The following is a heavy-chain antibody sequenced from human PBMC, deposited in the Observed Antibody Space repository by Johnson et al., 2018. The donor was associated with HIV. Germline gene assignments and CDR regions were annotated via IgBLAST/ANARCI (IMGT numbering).Heavy chain of an antibody. Sequence: VQLVESGGGLVQPGGSLRVSCAASGFSFSSNWMNWVRKAPGKGLQWVANIKEDGSEKYYVDSVRGRFTISRDNAKNSLYLQMNSLRVEDTAVYYCARPIARGASDIWGQGTMVTVSS. J-gene: IGHJ3*02. V-gene: IGHV3-7*05. D-gene: IGHD3-10*01. CDR2: IKEDGSEK. CDR3: ARPIARGASDI. CDR1: GFSFSSNW.